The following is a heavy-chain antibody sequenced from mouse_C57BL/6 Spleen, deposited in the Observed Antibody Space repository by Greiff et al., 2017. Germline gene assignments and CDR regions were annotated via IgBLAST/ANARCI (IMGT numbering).Heavy chain of an antibody. CDR3: ARACLLPFAY. V-gene: IGHV3-6*01. D-gene: IGHD1-1*01. Sequence: EVQLVESGPGLVKPSQSLSLTCSVTGYSITSGYYWNWIRQFPGNKLEWMGYISYDGSNNYNPSLKNRISITRDTSKNQFFLKLNSVTTEDTATYYCARACLLPFAYWGQGTLVTVSA. CDR1: GYSITSGYY. CDR2: ISYDGSN. J-gene: IGHJ3*01.